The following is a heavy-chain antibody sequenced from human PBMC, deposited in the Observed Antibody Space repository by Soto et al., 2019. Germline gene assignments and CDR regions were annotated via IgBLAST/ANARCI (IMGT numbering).Heavy chain of an antibody. J-gene: IGHJ5*02. D-gene: IGHD2-21*02. CDR2: INGYNGDR. V-gene: IGHV1-18*01. Sequence: QVQVVQSGPELKKPGASVKVSCKAQGYIFTKYGIGWVRQAPGHGLEWMGLINGYNGDRKVAQKFQDRVSMTTDTATDTAYMELKSLRSGDTAVYYCARLQLGGDRMLNWCDPWGQGTLVTVSS. CDR3: ARLQLGGDRMLNWCDP. CDR1: GYIFTKYG.